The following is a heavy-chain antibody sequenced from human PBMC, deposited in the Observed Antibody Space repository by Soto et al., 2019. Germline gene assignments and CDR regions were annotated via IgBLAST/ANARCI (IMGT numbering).Heavy chain of an antibody. CDR2: IRAYNGNT. V-gene: IGHV1-18*04. D-gene: IGHD5-12*01. Sequence: ASVKVSCKASGYSFSSYTINWVGQAPGQGLEWLGWIRAYNGNTKYVEKLQGRVTMTTDTSTSTAYMEMRNLRSDDTAVYYCARESKKWPDFWGPGTLVTVSS. J-gene: IGHJ4*02. CDR3: ARESKKWPDF. CDR1: GYSFSSYT.